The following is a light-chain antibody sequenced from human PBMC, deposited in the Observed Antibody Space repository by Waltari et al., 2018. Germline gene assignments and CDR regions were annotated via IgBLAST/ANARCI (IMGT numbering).Light chain of an antibody. CDR2: DVS. J-gene: IGLJ1*01. V-gene: IGLV2-14*01. Sequence: QSALTQPASVSGSRGQSITISCTGTSSDVGSYNYVSWYQQHPGKAPKLMIYDVSKRPSGFSNRCSGSKSGNTASLTISGLQAEDEADYYCTSYTSSNTYVFGTGTKVTVL. CDR3: TSYTSSNTYV. CDR1: SSDVGSYNY.